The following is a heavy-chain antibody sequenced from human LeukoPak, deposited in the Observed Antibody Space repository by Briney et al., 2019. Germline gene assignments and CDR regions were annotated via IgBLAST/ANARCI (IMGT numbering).Heavy chain of an antibody. CDR1: GFTLSDHY. V-gene: IGHV3-23*01. CDR3: AKVYNRNLD. J-gene: IGHJ4*02. Sequence: GGSLRLSCAASGFTLSDHYMDWVRQAPGKGLEWVSAISGSGGRTDYADSVKGRFTISRDNSKNTLYLQMNSLRAEDTAVYYCAKVYNRNLDWGQGTLVTVSS. CDR2: ISGSGGRT. D-gene: IGHD1-14*01.